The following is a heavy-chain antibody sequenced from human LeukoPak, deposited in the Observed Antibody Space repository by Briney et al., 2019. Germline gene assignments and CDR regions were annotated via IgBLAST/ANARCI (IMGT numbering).Heavy chain of an antibody. J-gene: IGHJ3*02. CDR3: ASLNYYDSSGYYAFDI. CDR1: GFTFSSYS. V-gene: IGHV3-21*01. Sequence: GGSLGLSCAASGFTFSSYSMNWVRQAPGKGLEWVSSISSSSSYIYYADSVKGRFTISRDNAKNSLYLQMNSLRAEDTAVYYCASLNYYDSSGYYAFDIWGQGTMVTVSS. D-gene: IGHD3-22*01. CDR2: ISSSSSYI.